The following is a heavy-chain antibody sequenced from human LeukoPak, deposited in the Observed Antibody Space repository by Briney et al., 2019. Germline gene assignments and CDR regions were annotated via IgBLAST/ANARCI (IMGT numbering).Heavy chain of an antibody. V-gene: IGHV1-69*13. CDR1: GGTFSSYA. CDR3: ARQEALVDHYYYYYGMDV. CDR2: IIPIFGTA. D-gene: IGHD3-10*01. Sequence: SVNVSCKASGGTFSSYAISWVRQAPGQGLEWMGGIIPIFGTANYAQKFQGRVTITADESTSTAYMELSSLRSEDTAVYYCARQEALVDHYYYYYGMDVWGQGTTVTVSS. J-gene: IGHJ6*02.